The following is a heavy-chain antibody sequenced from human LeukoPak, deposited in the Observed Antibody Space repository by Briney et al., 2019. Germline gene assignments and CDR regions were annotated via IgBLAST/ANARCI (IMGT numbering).Heavy chain of an antibody. CDR3: AREGRGSASDY. CDR1: GGTFSSYA. J-gene: IGHJ4*02. V-gene: IGHV1-69*04. Sequence: SVKVSCKASGGTFSSYAISWVRQAPGQGLEWMGRIIPILGIANYAQKFQGRVTITADKSTNTAYMELSSLRSEDTAVYYCAREGRGSASDYWGQGTLVTISS. CDR2: IIPILGIA.